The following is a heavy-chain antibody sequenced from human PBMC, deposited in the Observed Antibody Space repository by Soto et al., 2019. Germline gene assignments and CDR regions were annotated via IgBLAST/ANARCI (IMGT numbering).Heavy chain of an antibody. Sequence: EVQLVESGGGFIQPGGSLRLSCAASGLPISNAWMNWVRQAPGKGLEWVGRIKTKTEGGPTDYAAAVKGRFTVSRDDSKNTLYLQMNSLKTEDTAVYYCTTGSVEGVWGQGTTVTFSS. CDR1: GLPISNAW. D-gene: IGHD2-15*01. CDR2: IKTKTEGGPT. V-gene: IGHV3-15*07. CDR3: TTGSVEGV. J-gene: IGHJ6*02.